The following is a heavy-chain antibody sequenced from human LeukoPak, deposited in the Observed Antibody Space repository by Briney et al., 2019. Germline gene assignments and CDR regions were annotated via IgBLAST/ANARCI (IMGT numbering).Heavy chain of an antibody. CDR1: GFTFSSYG. CDR2: ISGSGGST. CDR3: AKATAAGTDTGYDY. Sequence: GGTLRLSCAASGFTFSSYGMSWVRQAPGKGLGWVSAISGSGGSTYYADSVKGRFTISRDNSKNTLYLQMNSLRAEDTAVYYCAKATAAGTDTGYDYWGQGTLVTVSS. V-gene: IGHV3-23*01. D-gene: IGHD6-13*01. J-gene: IGHJ4*02.